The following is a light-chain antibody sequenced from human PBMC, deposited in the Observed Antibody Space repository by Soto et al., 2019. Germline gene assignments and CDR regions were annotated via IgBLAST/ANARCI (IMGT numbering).Light chain of an antibody. Sequence: QSALTLPPSASGSPGQSVTISCTGTSSDVGGYNYVSWYQQHPGKAPKLMIYEVSKRPSGVPDRFSGSKSGNTASLTVSGLPAEDEADYYCSSYAGSNNSVFGTGTKVTVL. CDR3: SSYAGSNNSV. CDR2: EVS. J-gene: IGLJ1*01. V-gene: IGLV2-8*01. CDR1: SSDVGGYNY.